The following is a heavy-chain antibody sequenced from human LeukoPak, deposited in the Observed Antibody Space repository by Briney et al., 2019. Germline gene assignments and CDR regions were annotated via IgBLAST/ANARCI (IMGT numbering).Heavy chain of an antibody. D-gene: IGHD1-26*01. Sequence: SETLSLTCAVSGGSISSYYWSWIRHPAGKGLEWIGRIYTSGSTNYNPSLKSRVTMSVDTSKNQFSLKLSSVTAADTAVYYCARDWGSGRYYDWYFDLWGRGTLVTVSS. CDR2: IYTSGST. V-gene: IGHV4-4*07. CDR3: ARDWGSGRYYDWYFDL. CDR1: GGSISSYY. J-gene: IGHJ2*01.